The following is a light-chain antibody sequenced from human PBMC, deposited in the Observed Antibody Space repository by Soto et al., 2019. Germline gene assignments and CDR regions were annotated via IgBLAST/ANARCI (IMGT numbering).Light chain of an antibody. Sequence: SYELTQPSSVSVSPGQTARITCSGDVLAKKYARWIQQKPGQAPVLVIYKDSERPSGIPERFSGSSSGTTVTLTISGAQVEDEADYYCYSAADNTVVFGGGTQLTVL. CDR1: VLAKKY. J-gene: IGLJ2*01. V-gene: IGLV3-27*01. CDR2: KDS. CDR3: YSAADNTVV.